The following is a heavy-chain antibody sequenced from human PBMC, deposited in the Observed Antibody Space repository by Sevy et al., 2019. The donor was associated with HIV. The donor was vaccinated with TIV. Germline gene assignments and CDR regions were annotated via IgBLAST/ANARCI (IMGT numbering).Heavy chain of an antibody. CDR3: AREGCTKPHDY. V-gene: IGHV3-23*01. Sequence: GGSLRLSCAASGFTFSKYSMSSARQPPGKGLEWVSTLSFGCGEINYADSVKGRFTISRDNSKSSVYLQMNNLRPEDTAVYYCAREGCTKPHDYWGQGTLVTVSS. J-gene: IGHJ4*02. CDR1: GFTFSKYS. D-gene: IGHD2-8*01. CDR2: LSFGCGEI.